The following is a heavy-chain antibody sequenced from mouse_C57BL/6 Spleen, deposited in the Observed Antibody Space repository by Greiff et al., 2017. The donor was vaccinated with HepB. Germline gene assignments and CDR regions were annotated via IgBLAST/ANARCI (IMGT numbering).Heavy chain of an antibody. CDR2: IYPGDGDT. Sequence: QVQLQQSGPELVKPGASVKISCKASGYAFSSSWMNWVKQRPGKGLEWIGRIYPGDGDTNYNGKFKGKATLTADKSSSTAYMQLSSLTSEDSAVYVCARSDATVTYFDYWGQGTTLTVSS. J-gene: IGHJ2*01. V-gene: IGHV1-82*01. D-gene: IGHD1-1*01. CDR1: GYAFSSSW. CDR3: ARSDATVTYFDY.